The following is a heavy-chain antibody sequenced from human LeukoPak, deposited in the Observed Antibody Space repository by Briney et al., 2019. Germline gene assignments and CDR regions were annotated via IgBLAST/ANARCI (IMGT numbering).Heavy chain of an antibody. Sequence: GGPLSLSCAVSGFTFGNYAMTWVRQAPGQGLDSVSSISTDGTPYYADSVKGRFTISRDNSKNTLYLQMNSLRAEDTAVYYCAKLGAGGYYSYMDVWGKGTTVTVSS. J-gene: IGHJ6*03. CDR3: AKLGAGGYYSYMDV. V-gene: IGHV3-23*01. CDR1: GFTFGNYA. D-gene: IGHD3-16*01. CDR2: ISTDGTP.